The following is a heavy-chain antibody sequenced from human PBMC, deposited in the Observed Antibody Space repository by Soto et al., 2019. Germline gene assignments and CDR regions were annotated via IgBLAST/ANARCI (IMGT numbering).Heavy chain of an antibody. D-gene: IGHD2-15*01. Sequence: ASVKVSCKASGYTFTSYAMHWVHQAPGQRLEWMGWINAGNGNTKYSQKFQGRVTITRDTSASTAYMELSSLRSEDTAVYYCARGCSGGSCYSSFYYYGMDVWGQGTTVTVSS. V-gene: IGHV1-3*01. CDR1: GYTFTSYA. J-gene: IGHJ6*02. CDR3: ARGCSGGSCYSSFYYYGMDV. CDR2: INAGNGNT.